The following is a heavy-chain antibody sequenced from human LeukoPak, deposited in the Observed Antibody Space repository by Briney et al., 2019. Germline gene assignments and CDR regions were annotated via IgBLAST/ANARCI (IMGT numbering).Heavy chain of an antibody. CDR2: ISYDGSNK. CDR1: GFTFSSYA. CDR3: ARAAYDFWSGYLNYYYMDV. D-gene: IGHD3-3*01. V-gene: IGHV3-30-3*01. Sequence: GGSLRLSCAASGFTFSSYAMHWVRQAPGKGLEWVAVISYDGSNKYYADSVKGRFTISRDNSKNTLYLQMNSLRAEDTAVYYCARAAYDFWSGYLNYYYMDVWGKGTTVTVSS. J-gene: IGHJ6*03.